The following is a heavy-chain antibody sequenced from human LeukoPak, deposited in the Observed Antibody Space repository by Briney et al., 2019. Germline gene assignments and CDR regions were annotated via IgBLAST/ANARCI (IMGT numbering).Heavy chain of an antibody. CDR3: ARHLITIFGVAFDY. V-gene: IGHV1-69*04. D-gene: IGHD3-3*01. CDR1: GGTFSSYA. J-gene: IGHJ4*02. CDR2: IIPILGIA. Sequence: ASVKVSCKASGGTFSSYAISWVRQAPGQGLEWMGRIIPILGIANYAQKFQGRVTITAVKSTSTAYMELSSLRSEDTAVYYCARHLITIFGVAFDYWGQGTLVTVSS.